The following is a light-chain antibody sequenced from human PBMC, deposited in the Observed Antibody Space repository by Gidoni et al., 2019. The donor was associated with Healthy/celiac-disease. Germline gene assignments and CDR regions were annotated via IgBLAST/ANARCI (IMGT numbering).Light chain of an antibody. CDR2: KDS. Sequence: SYEPTQPPPVSVSPGQTARITCSGDALPKQYAYWYQQKPGQAPVLVIYKDSERPSGIPERFSGSSSGTTVTLTISGVQAEDEADYYCQSADSSGSVVFGGGTKLTVL. V-gene: IGLV3-25*03. CDR1: ALPKQY. J-gene: IGLJ2*01. CDR3: QSADSSGSVV.